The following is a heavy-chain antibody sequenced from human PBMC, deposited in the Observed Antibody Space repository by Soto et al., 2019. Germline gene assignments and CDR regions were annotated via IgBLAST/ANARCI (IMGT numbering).Heavy chain of an antibody. D-gene: IGHD4-17*01. J-gene: IGHJ4*02. V-gene: IGHV4-39*07. CDR2: INHSGST. CDR1: GGSISSGDYY. Sequence: SETLSLTCTVSGGSISSGDYYWSWIRQPPGTGLEWIGEINHSGSTNYNPSLKSRVTISVDTSKNQFSLKLTSATAADTAVYYCAREVLDDYGDPYYFDYWGQGTLVTVSS. CDR3: AREVLDDYGDPYYFDY.